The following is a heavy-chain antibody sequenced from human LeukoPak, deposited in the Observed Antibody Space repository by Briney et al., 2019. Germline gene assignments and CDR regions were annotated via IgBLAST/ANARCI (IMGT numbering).Heavy chain of an antibody. Sequence: SETLSLTCTVSGGSISSYYWSWIRQPPGKGLEWIGYIYYSGSTNYNPSLKSRVIISVDTSKNQFSLKLSSVTAADTAMYYCARDSSCDYVWGSYYYYGMDVWGQGTTVTVSS. J-gene: IGHJ6*02. CDR1: GGSISSYY. V-gene: IGHV4-59*01. CDR3: ARDSSCDYVWGSYYYYGMDV. D-gene: IGHD3-16*01. CDR2: IYYSGST.